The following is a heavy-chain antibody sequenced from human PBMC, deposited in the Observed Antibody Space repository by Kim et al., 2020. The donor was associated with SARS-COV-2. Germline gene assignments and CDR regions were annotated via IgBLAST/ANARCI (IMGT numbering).Heavy chain of an antibody. CDR3: ARDLYGYSSRGGAFDI. D-gene: IGHD6-13*01. V-gene: IGHV1-18*01. Sequence: KRQGRVTMTTDTSTSTAYMELRSLRADDTAVYYCARDLYGYSSRGGAFDIWGQGTMVTVSS. J-gene: IGHJ3*02.